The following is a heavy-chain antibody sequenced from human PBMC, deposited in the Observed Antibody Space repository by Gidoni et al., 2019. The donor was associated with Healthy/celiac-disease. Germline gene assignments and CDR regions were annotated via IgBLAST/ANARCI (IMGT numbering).Heavy chain of an antibody. CDR3: ARGGYCSGGSCYSDAFDI. CDR2: INHSGST. Sequence: QVQLQQWGAGLLKPSETLSLTCAVYGGSFRGYYWSWIRQPPGKGLEWIGEINHSGSTNYNPSLKSRVTISVDTSKNQFSLKLSSVTAADTAVYYCARGGYCSGGSCYSDAFDIWGQGTMVTVSS. V-gene: IGHV4-34*01. CDR1: GGSFRGYY. J-gene: IGHJ3*02. D-gene: IGHD2-15*01.